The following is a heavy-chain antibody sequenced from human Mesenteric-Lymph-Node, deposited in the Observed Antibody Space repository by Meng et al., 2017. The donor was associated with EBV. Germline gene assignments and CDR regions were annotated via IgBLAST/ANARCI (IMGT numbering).Heavy chain of an antibody. J-gene: IGHJ4*02. CDR2: ISGTGRTI. CDR3: ARVVVGTFDN. Sequence: QFQVVESGGGLVKPGGSLRLSCAASGFIFSDYYMTWIRQAPGKGLEWVAHISGTGRTIYYADSVKGRFTISSDSAKNSLFLQMNNLRAEDTAVYYCARVVVGTFDNWGQGTLVTVSS. D-gene: IGHD2-21*01. V-gene: IGHV3-11*01. CDR1: GFIFSDYY.